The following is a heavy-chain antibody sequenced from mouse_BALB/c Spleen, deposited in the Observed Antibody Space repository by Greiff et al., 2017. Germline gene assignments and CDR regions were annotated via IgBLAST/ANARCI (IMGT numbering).Heavy chain of an antibody. CDR3: TRVWSFYFDY. CDR2: IRLKSNNYAT. J-gene: IGHJ2*01. CDR1: GFTFSNYW. D-gene: IGHD2-10*02. Sequence: DVQLQESGGGLVQPGGSMKLSCVASGFTFSNYWMNWVRQSPEKGLEWVAEIRLKSNNYATHYAESVKGRFTISRDDSKSSVYLQMNNLRAEDTGIYYCTRVWSFYFDYWGQGTTLTVSS. V-gene: IGHV6-6*02.